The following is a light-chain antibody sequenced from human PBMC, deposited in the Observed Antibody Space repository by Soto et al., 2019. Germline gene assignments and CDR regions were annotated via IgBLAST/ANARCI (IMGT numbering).Light chain of an antibody. CDR3: QQYNDLHRT. V-gene: IGKV3-15*01. Sequence: EVVMTQSPATLSVSPGERATLSCRASQSVRSHLAWYQQKPGQAPSLLIFGASTRATGVPARFSGSESGTEFTLTISSLQSADVALYFCQQYNDLHRTFGGGTKVEMK. CDR2: GAS. CDR1: QSVRSH. J-gene: IGKJ4*01.